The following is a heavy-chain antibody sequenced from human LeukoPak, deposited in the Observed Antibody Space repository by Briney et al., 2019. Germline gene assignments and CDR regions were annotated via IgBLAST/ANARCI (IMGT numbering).Heavy chain of an antibody. D-gene: IGHD2-15*01. Sequence: SSETLSLTCTVSGGSISSGSYYWSWIRQPAGKGLEWIGRIYTSGSTNYNPSLKCRATISVDPSNNQFSLKLSSVTAADTAVYYCARGPTYCSSSSCLQGEWGQGTLVTVSS. CDR1: GGSISSGSYY. CDR2: IYTSGST. V-gene: IGHV4-61*02. CDR3: ARGPTYCSSSSCLQGE. J-gene: IGHJ4*02.